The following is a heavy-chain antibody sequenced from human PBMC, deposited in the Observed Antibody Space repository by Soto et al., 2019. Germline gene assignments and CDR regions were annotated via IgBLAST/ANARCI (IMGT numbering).Heavy chain of an antibody. D-gene: IGHD3-22*01. CDR2: IKQDGSEK. J-gene: IGHJ2*01. V-gene: IGHV3-7*01. CDR3: ARPGLVVVITSDWYFDL. Sequence: EVQLVESGGGLVQPGGSLRLSCAASGFTCSSYWMSWVRQAPGKGLEWVANIKQDGSEKYYVDSVKGRFTISRDDSMNSLYLQSNGLRAEDTAVYYCARPGLVVVITSDWYFDLWGRGTRVTVSS. CDR1: GFTCSSYW.